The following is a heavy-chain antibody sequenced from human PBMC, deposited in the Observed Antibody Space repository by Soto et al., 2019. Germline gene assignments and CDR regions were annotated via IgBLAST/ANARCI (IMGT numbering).Heavy chain of an antibody. CDR2: MNSDGSII. Sequence: GGSLRLSCVVSEFTFSSSWMHWVRQGPGKGLVWVSRMNSDGSIINYADSVKGRFTTSRDSADNSLILQMTSLRAEDTAVYHCARARGNDWYSDYWGQGTLVTVSS. D-gene: IGHD2-21*02. CDR1: EFTFSSSW. V-gene: IGHV3-74*01. J-gene: IGHJ4*02. CDR3: ARARGNDWYSDY.